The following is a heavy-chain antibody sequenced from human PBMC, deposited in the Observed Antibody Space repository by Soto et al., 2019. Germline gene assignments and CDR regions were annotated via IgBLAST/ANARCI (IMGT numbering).Heavy chain of an antibody. V-gene: IGHV3-74*01. CDR2: VDAEGTGT. J-gene: IGHJ6*02. Sequence: PGGSLRLSCAASGFTFTNYWMHWVRQVPGKGLEWVSRVDAEGTGTSYADSVKGRFTVSRDNAKSTVYLQMNSLRAEDTAVYYCARDLSSCSSARCYSYYYGRDVWGQGTTVTVSS. D-gene: IGHD2-2*01. CDR1: GFTFTNYW. CDR3: ARDLSSCSSARCYSYYYGRDV.